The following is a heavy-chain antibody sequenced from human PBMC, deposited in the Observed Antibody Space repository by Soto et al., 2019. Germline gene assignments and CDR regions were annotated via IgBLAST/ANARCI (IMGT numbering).Heavy chain of an antibody. D-gene: IGHD3-16*01. J-gene: IGHJ5*02. CDR2: IYPGDSDT. CDR3: ARQFGLRDWFDP. CDR1: GYIFANYW. Sequence: PGESQKISCKGSGYIFANYWIGWVRQVPGKGLEWMGIIYPGDSDTRYSPSFQGQVTISVDRSISTAYLQWSSLKTSDTAMYYCARQFGLRDWFDPWGQGTLVTVSS. V-gene: IGHV5-51*01.